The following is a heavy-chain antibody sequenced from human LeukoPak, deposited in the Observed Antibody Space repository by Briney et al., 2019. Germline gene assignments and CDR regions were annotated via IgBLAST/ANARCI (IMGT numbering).Heavy chain of an antibody. V-gene: IGHV4-30-2*01. Sequence: PSETLSLTCAVSGGSISSGGYSWSWIRHPPGKGLEWIGYIYHSGSTYYNPSLKSRVTISVDKSNNQFSLKLSSVTAADTTVYYCASGAVLWFGSFDIWGQGTMVTVSS. D-gene: IGHD3-10*01. CDR2: IYHSGST. CDR1: GGSISSGGYS. CDR3: ASGAVLWFGSFDI. J-gene: IGHJ3*02.